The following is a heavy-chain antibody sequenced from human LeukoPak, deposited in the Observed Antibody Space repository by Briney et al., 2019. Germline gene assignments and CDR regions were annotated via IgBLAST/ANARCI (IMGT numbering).Heavy chain of an antibody. CDR3: ARDAFGGDKSPF. CDR1: GFTFSSYG. Sequence: GGSLRLSCAASGFTFSSYGMHWVRQAPGKGLERVAVIWYDGSNKYYADSVKGRFTISRDNSKNTLYLQMNSLRAEDTAVYYCARDAFGGDKSPFWGQGTLVTVSS. D-gene: IGHD3-3*01. J-gene: IGHJ4*02. V-gene: IGHV3-33*01. CDR2: IWYDGSNK.